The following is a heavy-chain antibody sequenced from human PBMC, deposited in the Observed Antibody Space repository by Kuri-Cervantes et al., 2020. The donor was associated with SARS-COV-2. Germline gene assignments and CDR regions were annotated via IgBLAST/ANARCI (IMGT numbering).Heavy chain of an antibody. CDR2: IYPGDSDT. V-gene: IGHV5-51*01. CDR1: GYSFTSYW. J-gene: IGHJ3*02. CDR3: AVNWNYDAFDI. D-gene: IGHD1-7*01. Sequence: GGSLRLSCKGSGYSFTSYWIGWVRQMPGKGLEWMGIIYPGDSDTRYSPSFQGQVTISADKSISTAYLQWSSLKASDTAMYYCAVNWNYDAFDIWGQGTMVTVSS.